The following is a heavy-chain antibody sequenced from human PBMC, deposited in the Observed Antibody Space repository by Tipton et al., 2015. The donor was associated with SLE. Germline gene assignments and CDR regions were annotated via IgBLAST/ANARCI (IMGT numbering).Heavy chain of an antibody. CDR2: IYYSGST. CDR3: ARQSPDSSSSRPYYYYYYMDV. D-gene: IGHD6-6*01. Sequence: TLSLTCTVSGGSISSSSYYWGWIRQPPGKGLEWIGSIYYSGSTYYNPSLKSRVTISVDTSKNQFSLKLSSVTAADTAVYYCARQSPDSSSSRPYYYYYYMDVWGKGTTVTVSS. J-gene: IGHJ6*03. CDR1: GGSISSSSYY. V-gene: IGHV4-39*01.